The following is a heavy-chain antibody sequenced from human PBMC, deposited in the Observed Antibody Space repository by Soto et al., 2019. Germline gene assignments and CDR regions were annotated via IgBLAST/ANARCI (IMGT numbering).Heavy chain of an antibody. Sequence: SGPTLVNPTQTLTLTCTFSGFSLSTSGVGVGWIRQPPGKALEWLGIIFWDDDKRYRPSLKSRLTITKVTSKNQLVLTMTNIDSVDTVSCYCAQLPWKQRCRRAPVVNWVEGSTVTVSS. CDR2: IFWDDDK. J-gene: IGHJ6*04. V-gene: IGHV2-5*02. CDR1: GFSLSTSGVG. D-gene: IGHD5-18*01. CDR3: AQLPWKQRCRRAPVVN.